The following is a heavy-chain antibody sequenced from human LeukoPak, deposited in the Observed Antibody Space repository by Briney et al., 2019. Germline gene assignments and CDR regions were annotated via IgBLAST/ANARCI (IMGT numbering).Heavy chain of an antibody. CDR3: ARYRLRYFDY. V-gene: IGHV3-7*01. D-gene: IGHD4-17*01. CDR2: IKQDGSEK. Sequence: GGSLRLSCAASGFTFSSYAMSWVRQAPGKGLEWVANIKQDGSEKYYVDSVKGRFTISRDNAKNSLYLQMNSLRAEDTAVYYCARYRLRYFDYWGQGTLVTVSS. J-gene: IGHJ4*02. CDR1: GFTFSSYA.